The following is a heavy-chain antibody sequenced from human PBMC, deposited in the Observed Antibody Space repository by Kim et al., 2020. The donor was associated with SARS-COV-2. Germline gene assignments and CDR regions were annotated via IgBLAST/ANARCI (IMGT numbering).Heavy chain of an antibody. Sequence: AQKFQGGVTITAEKSTSTAYMELSSLRSEDTAVYYCAVSGYSSGWYNFDYWGQGTLVTVSS. J-gene: IGHJ4*02. CDR3: AVSGYSSGWYNFDY. D-gene: IGHD6-19*01. V-gene: IGHV1-69*02.